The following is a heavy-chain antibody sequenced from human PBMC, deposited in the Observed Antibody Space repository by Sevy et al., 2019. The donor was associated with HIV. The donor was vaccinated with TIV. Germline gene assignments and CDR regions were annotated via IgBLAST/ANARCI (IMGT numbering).Heavy chain of an antibody. CDR1: GFTFSTSA. Sequence: GGSLRLSCAASGFTFSTSAMSWVRQAPGKGLEWVSAISGSGGDTYYADSVKGRFTISRDNSKNTLYLQMNSLRAEDTAVYYCSKEGEGWVTSVSRNPSKFDPWGQGTLVTVSS. CDR3: SKEGEGWVTSVSRNPSKFDP. D-gene: IGHD2-21*02. V-gene: IGHV3-23*01. J-gene: IGHJ5*02. CDR2: ISGSGGDT.